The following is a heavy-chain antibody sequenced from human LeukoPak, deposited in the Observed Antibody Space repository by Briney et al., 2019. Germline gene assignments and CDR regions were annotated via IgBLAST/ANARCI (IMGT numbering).Heavy chain of an antibody. V-gene: IGHV3-30*14. D-gene: IGHD3-16*01. Sequence: GGSLRLSCAASGFTFSSYAMHWVRQAPGKGLEWVAVISYDGSNKYYADSVKGRFTISRDNSKNTLFLQMNSLRVEDTAVYYCARGRAITFGGVMLGAFDIWGQGTTVTVSS. J-gene: IGHJ3*02. CDR2: ISYDGSNK. CDR3: ARGRAITFGGVMLGAFDI. CDR1: GFTFSSYA.